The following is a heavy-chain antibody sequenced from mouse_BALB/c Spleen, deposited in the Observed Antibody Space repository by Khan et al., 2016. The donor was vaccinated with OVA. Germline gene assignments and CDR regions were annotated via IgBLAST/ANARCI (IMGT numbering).Heavy chain of an antibody. Sequence: QVQLQQSGAELAKPGASVKMSCKASGYTFTSYWMHWVKQRPGQGLEWIGYINPSTGYTEYNQKFKDKATLTADKSSSTAYIQLSSLTSEDSAVYYCARRGVYGIFAYWGQGTLVTVSA. V-gene: IGHV1-7*01. CDR3: ARRGVYGIFAY. CDR1: GYTFTSYW. D-gene: IGHD2-1*01. CDR2: INPSTGYT. J-gene: IGHJ3*01.